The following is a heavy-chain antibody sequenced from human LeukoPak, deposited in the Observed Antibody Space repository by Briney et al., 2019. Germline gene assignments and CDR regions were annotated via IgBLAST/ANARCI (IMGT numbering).Heavy chain of an antibody. Sequence: SETLSLTCTVSGGSISSSSYYWGWIRQPPGKGLEWIGSIYYSGSTYYNPSLKSRVTISVDTSKNQFSLKLSSVTAADTAVYYCARAMSSGWYLYYFDYWGQGTLVTVSS. CDR1: GGSISSSSYY. J-gene: IGHJ4*02. CDR2: IYYSGST. CDR3: ARAMSSGWYLYYFDY. V-gene: IGHV4-39*01. D-gene: IGHD6-19*01.